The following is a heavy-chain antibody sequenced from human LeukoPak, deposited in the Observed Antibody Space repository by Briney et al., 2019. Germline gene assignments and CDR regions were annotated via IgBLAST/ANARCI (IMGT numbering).Heavy chain of an antibody. CDR3: AKAGDQGYWFDP. V-gene: IGHV3-23*01. D-gene: IGHD1-26*01. CDR2: ISDSGGSI. J-gene: IGHJ5*02. Sequence: GGSLRLSCAASGFTFRSYAMRWVRQAPGKGLEWVSGISDSGGSIYYADSVKGRFTISRDNSKNTLYLQMNSLRADDTAVYYCAKAGDQGYWFDPWGQGTLVTVSS. CDR1: GFTFRSYA.